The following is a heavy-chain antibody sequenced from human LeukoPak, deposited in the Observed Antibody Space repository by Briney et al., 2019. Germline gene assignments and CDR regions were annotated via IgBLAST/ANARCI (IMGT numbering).Heavy chain of an antibody. D-gene: IGHD4-17*01. Sequence: GGSLRLSCAASGFTISSYTMNWVRQAPGKGLEWVSSISSSSSYIYYADSVKGRFTISRDNAKNSLYLQMNSLRAEDTAVYYCARDRRTMTTCDYWGQGSLVTVAS. V-gene: IGHV3-21*01. CDR1: GFTISSYT. CDR3: ARDRRTMTTCDY. CDR2: ISSSSSYI. J-gene: IGHJ4*02.